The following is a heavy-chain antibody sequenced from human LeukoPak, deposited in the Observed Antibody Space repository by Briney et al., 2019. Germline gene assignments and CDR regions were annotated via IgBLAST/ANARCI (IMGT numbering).Heavy chain of an antibody. D-gene: IGHD5-12*01. J-gene: IGHJ3*02. CDR2: IYPGDSDT. Sequence: GESLKISCKGSGYSFTSYWIGWVRQMPGKGLEWMGIIYPGDSDTRYSPSFQGQVTISADKSISTAYLQWSSLKASDTAMYYCARIGKENSGYQMGPHDAFDIWGQGTMVTVSS. V-gene: IGHV5-51*01. CDR1: GYSFTSYW. CDR3: ARIGKENSGYQMGPHDAFDI.